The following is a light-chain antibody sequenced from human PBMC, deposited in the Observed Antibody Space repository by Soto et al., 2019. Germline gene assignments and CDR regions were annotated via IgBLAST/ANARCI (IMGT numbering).Light chain of an antibody. J-gene: IGLJ1*01. Sequence: QSALTQPASVSGSPGQSITISCTGTNSDVGGYNYVSWYQQHPGKAPKLMIYEVSNRPSGVSNRFSGSKSGNTASLTISGLQADDEAEYYCSSFIGGDNRHVFGTGTKLTVL. CDR3: SSFIGGDNRHV. CDR1: NSDVGGYNY. CDR2: EVS. V-gene: IGLV2-14*01.